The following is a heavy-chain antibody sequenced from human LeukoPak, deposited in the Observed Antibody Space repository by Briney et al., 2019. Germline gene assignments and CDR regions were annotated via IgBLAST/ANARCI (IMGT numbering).Heavy chain of an antibody. CDR1: GFTFDDYA. CDR3: AKDGGGYCSGGSCYSGWFDP. Sequence: GGSLRLSCAASGFTFDDYAMHWVRQAPGKGLEWVSGISWASGSIGYADSVKGRFTISRDNAKNSLYLQMNSLRAEDMALYYCAKDGGGYCSGGSCYSGWFDPWGQGTLVTVSS. D-gene: IGHD2-15*01. V-gene: IGHV3-9*03. J-gene: IGHJ5*02. CDR2: ISWASGSI.